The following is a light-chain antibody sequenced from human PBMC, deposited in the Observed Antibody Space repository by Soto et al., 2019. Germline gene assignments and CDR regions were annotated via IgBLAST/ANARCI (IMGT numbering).Light chain of an antibody. CDR3: AAWDDSMSGWV. V-gene: IGLV1-40*01. Sequence: QSVLTQPPSVSGAPGQRVTISCTGSSSNIGAGYDVHWYQQHPRTAPKLLIYSNNNRPSGVPDRFSGSKSGTSASLAITGLRSEDEADYYCAAWDDSMSGWVFGGGTKVTVL. CDR1: SSNIGAGYD. J-gene: IGLJ3*02. CDR2: SNN.